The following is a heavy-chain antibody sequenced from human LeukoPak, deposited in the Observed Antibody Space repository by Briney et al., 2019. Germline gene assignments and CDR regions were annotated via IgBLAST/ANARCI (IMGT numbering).Heavy chain of an antibody. CDR1: GFTFSSYW. V-gene: IGHV3-74*01. J-gene: IGHJ6*03. CDR2: INSDGSST. CDR3: ARDRVRGVAAASNPPYYYYYMDV. D-gene: IGHD6-13*01. Sequence: GGSLRLSCAASGFTFSSYWMHWVRQAPGKGLVWVSRINSDGSSTSYADSVNGRFTISRDNAKNTLYLQMNSLRAEDTAVYYCARDRVRGVAAASNPPYYYYYMDVWGKGTTVTVSS.